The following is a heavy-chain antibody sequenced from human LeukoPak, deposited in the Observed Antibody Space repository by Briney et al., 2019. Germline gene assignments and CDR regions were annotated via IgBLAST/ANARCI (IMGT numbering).Heavy chain of an antibody. Sequence: GGSLRLSCAASGFTFSDYYMSWIRQAPGKGLEWVSYISSRGSTMYYADSVKGRFTISRDNANNSLYLQMNSLRAEDTAVYYCARDLRYGAFDIWGQGTMVTVSS. J-gene: IGHJ3*02. CDR2: ISSRGSTM. V-gene: IGHV3-11*01. D-gene: IGHD5-18*01. CDR3: ARDLRYGAFDI. CDR1: GFTFSDYY.